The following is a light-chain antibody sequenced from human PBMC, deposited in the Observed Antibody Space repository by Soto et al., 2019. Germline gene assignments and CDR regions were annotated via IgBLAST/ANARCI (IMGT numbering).Light chain of an antibody. J-gene: IGKJ1*01. CDR1: QSVSGSY. CDR2: DAS. CDR3: QQYASSPRT. V-gene: IGKV3-20*01. Sequence: EIMLTQAPGTLSLSPGDRATLSCMASQSVSGSYLAWYQQKPGQAPRLLIYDASSRATGIPDRFSGSGSGTDFTLTISRLEPEDFAVYYCQQYASSPRTFGQGTKVDIK.